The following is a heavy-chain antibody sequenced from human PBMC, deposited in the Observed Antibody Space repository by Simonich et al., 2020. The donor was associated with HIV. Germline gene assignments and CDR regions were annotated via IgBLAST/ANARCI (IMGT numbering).Heavy chain of an antibody. CDR1: GYTFTGYF. CDR2: INPQSGGT. D-gene: IGHD1-26*01. J-gene: IGHJ6*02. CDR3: ARSLMVGGVYHYYAMDV. Sequence: QVQLVQSGAEARKPGASVKVSCKASGYTFTGYFVHWVRQAPGQGLEYLRRINPQSGGTNYAQKFQGRVTMTRDTSITPADMELGRRRSDDTAVYYCARSLMVGGVYHYYAMDVWGQGTTVTVSS. V-gene: IGHV1-2*06.